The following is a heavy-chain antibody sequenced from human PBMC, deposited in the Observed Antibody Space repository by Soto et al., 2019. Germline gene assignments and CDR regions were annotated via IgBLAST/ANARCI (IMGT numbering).Heavy chain of an antibody. CDR2: ISGDGDDT. D-gene: IGHD5-18*01. Sequence: GGSLRLSCAASGFPFSSFALSWVRQAPGKGLEWVSAISGDGDDTDYADSVKGRFTISRDNSKNTLFLQMNSLRAEDTAVYYCAGPGYSSQDYWGQGTLVTVSS. CDR3: AGPGYSSQDY. J-gene: IGHJ4*02. CDR1: GFPFSSFA. V-gene: IGHV3-23*01.